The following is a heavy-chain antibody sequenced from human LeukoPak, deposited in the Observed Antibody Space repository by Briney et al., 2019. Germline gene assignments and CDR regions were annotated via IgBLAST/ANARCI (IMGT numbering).Heavy chain of an antibody. CDR2: INHSGST. CDR1: GGSFSGYY. CDR3: ARRIYYDSSGYIDY. D-gene: IGHD3-22*01. Sequence: SETLSLTCAVYGGSFSGYYWSWIRQPPGKGLEWIGEINHSGSTNYNPSLKSRVTISVDTSKNQFFLKLSSVTAADTAVYYCARRIYYDSSGYIDYWGQGTLVTVSS. V-gene: IGHV4-34*01. J-gene: IGHJ4*02.